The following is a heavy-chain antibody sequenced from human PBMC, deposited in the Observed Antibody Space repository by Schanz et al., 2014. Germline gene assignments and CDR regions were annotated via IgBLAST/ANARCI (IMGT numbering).Heavy chain of an antibody. Sequence: QVQLVQSGAEVKKPGASVKVSCKASGYTFTTYYLHWVRQAPGQGLEWMGIINPTGGSTTYAEKFLGRVTMTSDTSTSTVYMELSRLTSDDTAVFFCARENTAVAGMPRVMDVWGQGTTVTVTS. V-gene: IGHV1-46*01. D-gene: IGHD6-19*01. CDR3: ARENTAVAGMPRVMDV. CDR1: GYTFTTYY. J-gene: IGHJ6*02. CDR2: INPTGGST.